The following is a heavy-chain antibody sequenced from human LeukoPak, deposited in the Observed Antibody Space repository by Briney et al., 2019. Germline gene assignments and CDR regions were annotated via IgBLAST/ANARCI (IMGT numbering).Heavy chain of an antibody. CDR2: INHSGST. J-gene: IGHJ4*02. CDR3: ARVNTMIVADY. Sequence: PPETLSLTCAVYGGSFSGYYWSWIRQPPGKGLEWIGEINHSGSTNYNPSLKSRVTISVDTSKNQFSLKLSSVTAADTAVYYCARVNTMIVADYWGQGTLVTVSS. V-gene: IGHV4-34*01. CDR1: GGSFSGYY. D-gene: IGHD3-22*01.